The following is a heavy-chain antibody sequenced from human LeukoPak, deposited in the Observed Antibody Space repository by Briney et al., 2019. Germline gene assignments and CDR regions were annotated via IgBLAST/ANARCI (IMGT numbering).Heavy chain of an antibody. CDR2: INHSGST. D-gene: IGHD3-16*02. J-gene: IGHJ4*02. CDR1: GGSFSGYY. V-gene: IGHV4-34*01. Sequence: SETLSLTCAVYGGSFSGYYWSWIRQPPGKGLEWIGEINHSGSTNYNPSLKSRVTLSVDTSKSQFSLKLSSVNAADTAVFYCARRVWGSYRYTDFDYWGQGTLVTVSS. CDR3: ARRVWGSYRYTDFDY.